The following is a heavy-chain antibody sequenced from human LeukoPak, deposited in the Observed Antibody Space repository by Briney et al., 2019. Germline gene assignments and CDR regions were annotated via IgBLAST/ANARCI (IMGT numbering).Heavy chain of an antibody. CDR2: ISGSGGST. V-gene: IGHV3-23*01. CDR1: GFTFSSYA. Sequence: RAGGSLRLSCATSGFTFSSYAMSWVRQAPGKGLEWVSAISGSGGSTYYADSVKGRFTISRDNSKNTLYLQMNSLRAEDTAVYYCAKSTEAAAGTLYYYYNMDVWGQGTTVTVSS. D-gene: IGHD6-13*01. J-gene: IGHJ6*02. CDR3: AKSTEAAAGTLYYYYNMDV.